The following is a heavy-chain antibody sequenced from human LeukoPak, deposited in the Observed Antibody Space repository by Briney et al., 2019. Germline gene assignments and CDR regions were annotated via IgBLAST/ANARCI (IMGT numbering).Heavy chain of an antibody. CDR2: ISFDGSNK. D-gene: IGHD6-6*01. J-gene: IGHJ4*02. V-gene: IGHV3-30*04. Sequence: GGSLRLSCAASGFTFSSHAMHWVRQAPGKGLEWVAVISFDGSNKYYADSVKGRFTISRDNSRNTLYLQKNSLRAEDTAVYYCARDHGRGSSSFYSWGGGTYYFDYWGQGTLVTVSS. CDR1: GFTFSSHA. CDR3: ARDHGRGSSSFYSWGGGTYYFDY.